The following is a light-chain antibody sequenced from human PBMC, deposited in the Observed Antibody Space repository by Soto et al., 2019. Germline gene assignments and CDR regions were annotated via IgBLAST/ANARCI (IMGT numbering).Light chain of an antibody. CDR1: HSISSNY. V-gene: IGKV3-20*01. J-gene: IGKJ1*01. CDR3: QQYGTSMWT. Sequence: EIVLTQSPGTLSLSPGERATLSCRASHSISSNYLVWYQQKPGQSPRLLIYGASSRATGIPDRFSGSGSGTDFTLTISRLEPEDFALYYCQQYGTSMWTFGPGTKVEIK. CDR2: GAS.